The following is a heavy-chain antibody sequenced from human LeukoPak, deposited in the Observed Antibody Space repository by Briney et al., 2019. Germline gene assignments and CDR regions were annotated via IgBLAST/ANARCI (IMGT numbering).Heavy chain of an antibody. CDR3: ARRGRYGSGSYENFVPFDY. CDR2: IIPIFGTA. J-gene: IGHJ4*02. D-gene: IGHD3-10*01. CDR1: GGTFSSYA. V-gene: IGHV1-69*13. Sequence: ASVKVSCKASGGTFSSYAISWVRQAPGQGLEWMGGIIPIFGTANYAQEFQGRVTITADESTSTAYMELSSLRSEDTAVYYCARRGRYGSGSYENFVPFDYWGPGTLVTVSS.